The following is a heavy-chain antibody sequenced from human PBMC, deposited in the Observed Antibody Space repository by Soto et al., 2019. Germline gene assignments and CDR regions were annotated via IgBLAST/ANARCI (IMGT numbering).Heavy chain of an antibody. V-gene: IGHV4-31*03. CDR3: ARGTYYYDSSGYYFDY. Sequence: PSETLSLTCTVSGGSISSGGYYWSWIRQHPGKGLEWIGYVYYSGSTYYNPSLKSRVIISVDTSKNQFSLKLSSVTAADTAVYYCARGTYYYDSSGYYFDYWGQGTLVTVSS. J-gene: IGHJ4*02. CDR1: GGSISSGGYY. CDR2: VYYSGST. D-gene: IGHD3-22*01.